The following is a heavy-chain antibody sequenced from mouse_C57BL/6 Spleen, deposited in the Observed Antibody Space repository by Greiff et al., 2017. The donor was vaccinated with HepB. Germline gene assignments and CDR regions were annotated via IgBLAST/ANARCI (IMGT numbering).Heavy chain of an antibody. CDR1: GYTFTDYN. CDR3: ARSRSSGSSVWFAY. V-gene: IGHV1-18*01. D-gene: IGHD1-1*01. Sequence: EVQLQQSGPELVKPGASVKIPCKASGYTFTDYNMDWVKQSHGKSLEWIGDINPNNGGTIYNQKFKGKATMTVDKSSSTAYMELRSLTSEDTAVYYCARSRSSGSSVWFAYWGQGTLVTVSA. J-gene: IGHJ3*01. CDR2: INPNNGGT.